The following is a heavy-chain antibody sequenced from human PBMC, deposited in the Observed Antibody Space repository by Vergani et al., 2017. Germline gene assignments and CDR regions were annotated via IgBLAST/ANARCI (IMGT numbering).Heavy chain of an antibody. J-gene: IGHJ4*02. CDR2: INHSGST. D-gene: IGHD3-3*01. V-gene: IGHV4-34*01. CDR1: GGSFSGYY. CDR3: ARYDFWSSFDY. Sequence: QVQLQQWGAGLLKPSETLSLTCAVYGGSFSGYYWSWVRQPPGKGLEWIGEINHSGSTNYNPSLKSRVTISVDTSKNQFSLKLSSVTAADTAVYYCARYDFWSSFDYWGQGTLVTVSS.